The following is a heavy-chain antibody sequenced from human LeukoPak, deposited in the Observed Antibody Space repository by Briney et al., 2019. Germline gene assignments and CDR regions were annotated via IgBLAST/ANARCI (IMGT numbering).Heavy chain of an antibody. CDR3: ARDHDWNDSDAFDI. Sequence: SETLSLTCTVSGGSISSGDYYWSWIRQPPGKGLEWIGYIYYSGSTYYNPSLKSRVTISVDTSKNQFSLKLSSVTAADTAVYYCARDHDWNDSDAFDIWGQGTMVTVSS. CDR1: GGSISSGDYY. D-gene: IGHD1-1*01. V-gene: IGHV4-30-4*01. J-gene: IGHJ3*02. CDR2: IYYSGST.